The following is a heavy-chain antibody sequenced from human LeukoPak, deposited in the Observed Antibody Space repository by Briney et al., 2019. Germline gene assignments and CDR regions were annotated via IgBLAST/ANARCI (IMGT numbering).Heavy chain of an antibody. D-gene: IGHD6-19*01. CDR1: GYTFSVDY. V-gene: IGHV1-2*02. CDR2: INPNSGGT. J-gene: IGHJ4*02. CDR3: AKVAVTDNIDY. Sequence: ASVKVSCKAPGYTFSVDYIHRVRQAPGQGLEWMGWINPNSGGTNSAQKFQGRVTMTRDTSISTAYMELSRLRYDDTAIYYCAKVAVTDNIDYWGQGTLVTVSS.